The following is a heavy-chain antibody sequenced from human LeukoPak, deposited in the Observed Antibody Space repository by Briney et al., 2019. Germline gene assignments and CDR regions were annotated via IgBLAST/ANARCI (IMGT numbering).Heavy chain of an antibody. CDR2: IYHSGST. J-gene: IGHJ6*02. V-gene: IGHV4-4*02. Sequence: KASETLSLTCAVSGGSISSSNWWSWVRQPPGKGLEWIGEIYHSGSTNYNPSLKSRVTISVDKSKNQFSLKLSSVTAADTAVYYCARMEAVAAADDDYYGMDVWGQGTTVTVSS. CDR3: ARMEAVAAADDDYYGMDV. D-gene: IGHD6-13*01. CDR1: GGSISSSNW.